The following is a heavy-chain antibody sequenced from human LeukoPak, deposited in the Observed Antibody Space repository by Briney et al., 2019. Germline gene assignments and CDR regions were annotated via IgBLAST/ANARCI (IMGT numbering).Heavy chain of an antibody. Sequence: ASVKVSCKAFGYTFTSYAMNWVRQAPGQGLEWMGWINTDTGNPTYAQGFTGRFVFSLDTSVGTAYLQISSLKADDTAIYYCARDDGAHYYDSSGYYGWFDPWGQGTLVTVSS. CDR1: GYTFTSYA. J-gene: IGHJ5*02. CDR2: INTDTGNP. D-gene: IGHD3-22*01. CDR3: ARDDGAHYYDSSGYYGWFDP. V-gene: IGHV7-4-1*02.